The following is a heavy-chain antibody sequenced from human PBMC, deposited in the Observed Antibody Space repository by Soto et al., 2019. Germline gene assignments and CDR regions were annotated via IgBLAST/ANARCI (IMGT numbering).Heavy chain of an antibody. CDR3: AKSKPLITIFGVVIMAPADY. CDR2: FSSGGGGT. Sequence: GGSLRLSCTASGFTFSNYPMSWVRQAPGKGLEWVSTFSSGGGGTYYADSVKGRFTISRDNSKNTLSLQMNSLRAEDTAVYYCAKSKPLITIFGVVIMAPADYWGQGTLVTVSS. D-gene: IGHD3-3*01. V-gene: IGHV3-23*01. J-gene: IGHJ4*02. CDR1: GFTFSNYP.